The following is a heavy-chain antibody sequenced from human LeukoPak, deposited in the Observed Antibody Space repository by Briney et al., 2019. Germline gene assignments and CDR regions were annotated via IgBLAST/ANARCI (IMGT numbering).Heavy chain of an antibody. CDR1: GFTFSSYA. Sequence: GGSLRLSCAASGFTFSSYAMSWVRQAPGKGLEWVAVISYDGSNKYYADSVKSRFTISRDNSKNTLYLQMNSLRAEDTAVYYCARTPLTTGFPALYYFDYWGQGTLVTASS. CDR2: ISYDGSNK. J-gene: IGHJ4*02. V-gene: IGHV3-30-3*01. D-gene: IGHD4-17*01. CDR3: ARTPLTTGFPALYYFDY.